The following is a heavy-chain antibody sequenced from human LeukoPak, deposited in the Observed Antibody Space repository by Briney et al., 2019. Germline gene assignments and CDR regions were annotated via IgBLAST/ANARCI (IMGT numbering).Heavy chain of an antibody. Sequence: SSLLTPTYTAAGSTTTSYYWSWSRQPPGKGLDWTGYIYTSGSTNYNPSLKSRVTISVDTSKNQFSLKLSSVTAADTAVYYCATTERAEYYYYYMDVWGKGTTVTVSS. D-gene: IGHD6-25*01. CDR3: ATTERAEYYYYYMDV. CDR1: GSTTTSYY. V-gene: IGHV4-4*09. J-gene: IGHJ6*03. CDR2: IYTSGST.